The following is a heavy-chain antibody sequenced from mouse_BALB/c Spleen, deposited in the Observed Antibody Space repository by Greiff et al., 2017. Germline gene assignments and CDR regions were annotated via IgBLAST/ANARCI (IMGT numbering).Heavy chain of an antibody. CDR1: GYTFSSYW. CDR3: ACGVRWLWFAY. V-gene: IGHV1-9*01. J-gene: IGHJ3*01. D-gene: IGHD1-1*01. Sequence: QVQLQQSGAELMKPGASVKISCKATGYTFSSYWIEWVKQRPGHGLEWIGEILPGSGSTNYNEKFKGKATFTADTSSNTAYMQLSSLTSEDSAVYYCACGVRWLWFAYWGQGTLVTVSA. CDR2: ILPGSGST.